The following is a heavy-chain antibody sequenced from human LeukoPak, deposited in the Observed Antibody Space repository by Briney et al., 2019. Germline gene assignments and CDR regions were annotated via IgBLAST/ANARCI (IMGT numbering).Heavy chain of an antibody. D-gene: IGHD6-19*01. J-gene: IGHJ5*02. CDR3: ARDRLPHIIAVAGKNWFDP. V-gene: IGHV1-3*01. CDR1: GYTFTSYA. Sequence: ASVKVSCKASGYTFTSYAMHWVRQAPGQRLEWMGWINAGNGNTKYSQKFQGRVTITRDTSASTAYMELSSLRSEDTAVYYCARDRLPHIIAVAGKNWFDPWGKGTLVTVSS. CDR2: INAGNGNT.